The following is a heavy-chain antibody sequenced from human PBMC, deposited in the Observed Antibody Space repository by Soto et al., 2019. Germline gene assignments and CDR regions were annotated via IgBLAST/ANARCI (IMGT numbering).Heavy chain of an antibody. CDR3: ATTPGVIFRY. Sequence: ELKLVESGGGLVKPGGSLRLSCAASGFDFYNAWMTWVRQVPGKGLEWVGRIKKKTDGETTEYAAPVKGRFIISRDDSKNTMYLQMNSLKTEDTGLYYCATTPGVIFRYWGQGTLVTVSS. V-gene: IGHV3-15*07. D-gene: IGHD2-21*01. J-gene: IGHJ4*02. CDR1: GFDFYNAW. CDR2: IKKKTDGETT.